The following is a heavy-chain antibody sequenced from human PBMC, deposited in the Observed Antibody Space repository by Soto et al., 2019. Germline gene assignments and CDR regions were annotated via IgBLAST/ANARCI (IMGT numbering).Heavy chain of an antibody. Sequence: EVQLLESGGALVQPGGSLRLSCEASGFTYVKYAMSWVRQAPGKGLEWVSGISGDAGRTFYADSVKGRFTISRDNSKNTVYLPMNSLRVEDTAVYYWVKDTVVVMNGGYFDYWGQGALVTVSS. CDR2: ISGDAGRT. V-gene: IGHV3-23*01. CDR1: GFTYVKYA. J-gene: IGHJ4*02. CDR3: VKDTVVVMNGGYFDY. D-gene: IGHD3-22*01.